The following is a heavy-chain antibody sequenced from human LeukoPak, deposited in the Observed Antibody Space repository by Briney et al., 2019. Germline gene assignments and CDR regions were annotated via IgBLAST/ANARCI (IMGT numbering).Heavy chain of an antibody. J-gene: IGHJ4*02. CDR3: ARDRVTMLRGPDY. D-gene: IGHD3-10*01. CDR2: INPSGGGT. V-gene: IGHV1-46*01. Sequence: GASVKVSCKASGYTFSGYYMHWVRQAPGQGLEWMGWINPSGGGTSYAQKFQGRVTMTRDTSTSTVYMDLSSLRSEDTAVYYCARDRVTMLRGPDYWGQGTLITVSS. CDR1: GYTFSGYY.